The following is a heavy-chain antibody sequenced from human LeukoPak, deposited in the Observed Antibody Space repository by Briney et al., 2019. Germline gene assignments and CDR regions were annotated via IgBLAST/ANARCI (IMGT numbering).Heavy chain of an antibody. CDR1: GFTFTTYA. D-gene: IGHD2-21*02. CDR2: ISGSGDNT. Sequence: GGSLRLSCAASGFTFTTYAMSWVRQAPGKGLEWVSSISGSGDNTNYADSVKGRFTISRDNSKNTLYLQMSSLRAEDTAVYYCAKLIAVTATDDYWGQGTLVTVSS. V-gene: IGHV3-23*01. J-gene: IGHJ4*02. CDR3: AKLIAVTATDDY.